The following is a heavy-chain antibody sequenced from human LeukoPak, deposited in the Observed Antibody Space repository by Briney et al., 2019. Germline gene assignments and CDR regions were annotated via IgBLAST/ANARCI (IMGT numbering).Heavy chain of an antibody. J-gene: IGHJ4*02. CDR3: ARDPGIAVARTFDY. D-gene: IGHD6-19*01. V-gene: IGHV1-18*01. CDR1: GYTFTSYG. CDR2: ISAYNGNT. Sequence: ASVKVSCKASGYTFTSYGMSWVRQAPGQGLEWMGWISAYNGNTNYAQKLQGRVTMTTDTSTSTAYMELRSLRSDDTAVYYCARDPGIAVARTFDYWGQGTLVTVSS.